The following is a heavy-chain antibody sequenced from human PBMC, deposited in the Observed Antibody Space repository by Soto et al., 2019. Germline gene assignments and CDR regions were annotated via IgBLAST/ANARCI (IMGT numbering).Heavy chain of an antibody. D-gene: IGHD2-2*01. CDR1: GFTFSRYV. Sequence: EVQLLESGGGLVQPGGSLRLSCVASGFTFSRYVMSWVRQAPGKWLEWVSTIHSNGESTYYADSVKGRFTVSRDNSKNSLYLQMNSLRAEDTAVYYCARVPDLNYCSRTSCLYHFDYWGQGALVTVSS. CDR2: IHSNGEST. CDR3: ARVPDLNYCSRTSCLYHFDY. V-gene: IGHV3-23*01. J-gene: IGHJ4*02.